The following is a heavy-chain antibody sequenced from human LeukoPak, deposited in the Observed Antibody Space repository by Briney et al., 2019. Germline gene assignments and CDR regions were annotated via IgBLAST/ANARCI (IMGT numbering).Heavy chain of an antibody. CDR2: ISGSGGST. J-gene: IGHJ4*02. CDR1: GFTFSSYA. D-gene: IGHD3-22*01. CDR3: ARDSLEYDSFDY. V-gene: IGHV3-23*01. Sequence: PGGSLRLSCAASGFTFSSYAMSWVRQAPGKGLEWVSAISGSGGSTYYADSVKGRFTISRDNSKNTLYLQMNSLRAEDTAVYYCARDSLEYDSFDYWGQGTLVTVSS.